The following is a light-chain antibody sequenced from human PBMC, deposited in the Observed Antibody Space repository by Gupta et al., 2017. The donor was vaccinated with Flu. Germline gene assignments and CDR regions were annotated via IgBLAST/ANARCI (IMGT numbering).Light chain of an antibody. CDR2: DAS. Sequence: SSLYASVGDRGANAGLASEEITKYLTWSQQNPLNALLLLIYDASNWETGVTSRFSGGGYGKHFTLSISSRQQEDIGTYYCQQDYDSPHLTFGHGINVDVK. CDR3: QQDYDSPHLT. CDR1: EEITKY. J-gene: IGKJ3*01. V-gene: IGKV1-33*01.